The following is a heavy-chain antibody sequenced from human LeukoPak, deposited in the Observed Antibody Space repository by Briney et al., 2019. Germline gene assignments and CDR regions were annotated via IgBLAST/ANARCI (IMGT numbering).Heavy chain of an antibody. Sequence: ASVKVSCKASGYTFTSYSINWERQAPGQGLEWMGWISAHNGNTNYAQMLQGRVTMTTDASKSTAYMELRSLRSDDTAVYYCARGIDCSTSSCYTHWFDPWGQGTLVTVSS. V-gene: IGHV1-18*01. CDR1: GYTFTSYS. CDR3: ARGIDCSTSSCYTHWFDP. CDR2: ISAHNGNT. D-gene: IGHD2-2*02. J-gene: IGHJ5*02.